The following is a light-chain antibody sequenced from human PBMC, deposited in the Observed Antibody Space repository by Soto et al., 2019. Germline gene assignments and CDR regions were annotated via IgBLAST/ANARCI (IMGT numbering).Light chain of an antibody. CDR1: QSVSSY. V-gene: IGKV3-11*01. J-gene: IGKJ5*01. Sequence: EILLTQSPATLSLSPWEIATLSCRASQSVSSYLAWYQQKPGQAPRLLIYDASNRATGIPARFSGSGSGTDFTLTISSLEPEDFAVYYCQQRSNLITFGQGTRLEIK. CDR3: QQRSNLIT. CDR2: DAS.